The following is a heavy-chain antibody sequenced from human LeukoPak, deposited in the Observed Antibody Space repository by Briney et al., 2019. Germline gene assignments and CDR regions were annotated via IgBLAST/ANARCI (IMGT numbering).Heavy chain of an antibody. D-gene: IGHD6-19*01. Sequence: GGSLRLSCAASGFTFSSYAMSWVRQAPGKGLEWVSAISGSGGSTYYTDSVKGRFTISRDNSRNTLYLQMNSLRAEDTAVYYCARDKHWLAYDFWGQGTLVTASS. CDR2: ISGSGGST. CDR3: ARDKHWLAYDF. V-gene: IGHV3-23*01. J-gene: IGHJ4*02. CDR1: GFTFSSYA.